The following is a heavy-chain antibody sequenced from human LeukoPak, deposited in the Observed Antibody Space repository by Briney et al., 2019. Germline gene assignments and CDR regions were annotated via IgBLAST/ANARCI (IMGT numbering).Heavy chain of an antibody. Sequence: SETLSLTCTVSGDSIRTSFWSWIRQPPGKGLEWIAYVHSSESANYNPSLKSRVTISLDTPKNQFSLRLSSVTAADTAIYFCARVGGSYYDSSGAHWYFDLWGRGTLVTVSS. D-gene: IGHD3-22*01. V-gene: IGHV4-59*01. CDR1: GDSIRTSF. J-gene: IGHJ2*01. CDR3: ARVGGSYYDSSGAHWYFDL. CDR2: VHSSESA.